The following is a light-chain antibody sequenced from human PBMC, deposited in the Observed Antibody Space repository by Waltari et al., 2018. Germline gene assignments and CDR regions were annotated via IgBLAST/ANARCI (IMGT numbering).Light chain of an antibody. V-gene: IGLV1-51*01. Sequence: QSVLTQPPSVSAAPGQKVTISCPGSRSNLGNYFVSWYHQLPGATPKLLIYDNNKRPSGIPDRFSASKSGTSATLDITGLQIGDEADYYCATWDNSLTAVVFGGGTKLTVL. J-gene: IGLJ2*01. CDR1: RSNLGNYF. CDR2: DNN. CDR3: ATWDNSLTAVV.